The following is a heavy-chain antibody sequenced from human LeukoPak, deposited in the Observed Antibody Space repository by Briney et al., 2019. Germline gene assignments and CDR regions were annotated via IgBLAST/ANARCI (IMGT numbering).Heavy chain of an antibody. V-gene: IGHV3-23*01. CDR3: AKERDDYNTVFDL. J-gene: IGHJ4*02. CDR1: GFTFSSYA. D-gene: IGHD3-22*01. Sequence: GGSLRLSCAASGFTFSSYAMSWVRQPPGKGLEWGSAISATGPYYADSVKGRFTISRDNSRNTVYLQMHSLRAGDTAVYYCAKERDDYNTVFDLWGQGTLVTVSS. CDR2: ISATGP.